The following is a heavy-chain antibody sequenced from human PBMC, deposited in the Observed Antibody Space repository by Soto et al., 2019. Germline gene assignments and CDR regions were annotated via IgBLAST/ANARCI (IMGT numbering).Heavy chain of an antibody. V-gene: IGHV1-69*13. D-gene: IGHD2-15*01. CDR2: IMPIFRAP. J-gene: IGHJ6*02. Sequence: SVKVSCKASGGAFSDYAFSWVRQAPGQGLEWLGGIMPIFRAPDYAQKFQGRVTITADEFTRTAYMEMNSLRSEDTAVYYCASWLKGPDIGNYYYGLDVWGQGTTVTVSS. CDR3: ASWLKGPDIGNYYYGLDV. CDR1: GGAFSDYA.